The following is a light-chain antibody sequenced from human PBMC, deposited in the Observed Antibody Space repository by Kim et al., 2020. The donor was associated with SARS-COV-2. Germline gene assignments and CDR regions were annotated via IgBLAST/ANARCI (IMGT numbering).Light chain of an antibody. CDR2: KAS. CDR1: QNINTW. V-gene: IGKV1-5*03. Sequence: SASVGDRITITGRASQNINTWLAWYQQRPGKAPKLLIYKASTLDRGVPSRFRGSGSETDFTLTISSLQPDDFATYFCQQYDNSWTFGQGTKVDIK. J-gene: IGKJ1*01. CDR3: QQYDNSWT.